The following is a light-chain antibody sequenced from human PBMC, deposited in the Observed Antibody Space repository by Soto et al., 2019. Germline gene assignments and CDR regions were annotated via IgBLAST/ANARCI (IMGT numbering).Light chain of an antibody. CDR1: QSVNRN. V-gene: IGKV3-20*01. J-gene: IGKJ1*01. CDR3: QQYGSSPWT. CDR2: GAS. Sequence: EVVMTQSPATLSVSPGERASLSCRASQSVNRNLAWYQQKPGQAPRLLIYGASSRATGIPDRFSGSGSGTDFTLTISRLEPEDFAVYYCQQYGSSPWTFGQGTKVDI.